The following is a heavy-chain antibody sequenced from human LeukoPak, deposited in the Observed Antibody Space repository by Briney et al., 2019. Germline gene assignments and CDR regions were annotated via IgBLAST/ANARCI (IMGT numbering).Heavy chain of an antibody. J-gene: IGHJ6*03. CDR1: GFTFSSYG. CDR3: AKMQHYGDYDAYMDV. V-gene: IGHV3-23*01. CDR2: ISGSGGST. Sequence: PGGSLRLSCAASGFTFSSYGMSWVRQAPGKGLEWVSAISGSGGSTYYADSVKGRFTISRDNSKNTLYLQMNSLRAEDTAVYYCAKMQHYGDYDAYMDVWGKGTTVTISS. D-gene: IGHD4-17*01.